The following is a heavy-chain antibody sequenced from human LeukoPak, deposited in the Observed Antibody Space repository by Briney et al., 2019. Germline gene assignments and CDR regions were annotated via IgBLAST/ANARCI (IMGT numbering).Heavy chain of an antibody. D-gene: IGHD3-10*01. V-gene: IGHV4-34*01. Sequence: SETLSLTCAVYGGSFSGYYWSWIRQPPGKGLEWIGEINHSGSTNYNPSLKSRVTISVDTSKNQFSLKLSSVTAADTAVYYCAREGRTMVRGVIDYWGQGTLVTVSS. CDR1: GGSFSGYY. CDR3: AREGRTMVRGVIDY. CDR2: INHSGST. J-gene: IGHJ4*02.